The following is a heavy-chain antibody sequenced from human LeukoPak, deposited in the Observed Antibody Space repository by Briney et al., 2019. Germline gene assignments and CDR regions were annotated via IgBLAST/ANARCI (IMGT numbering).Heavy chain of an antibody. CDR3: AREGEYYYDSSGYSY. D-gene: IGHD3-22*01. Sequence: SETLSLTCTVSGGSISSYYWSWIRQPPGKGLEWIGYIYYSGSTNYNPSLKSRVTISVDTSKNQFSLKLSSVTAADTAVYYCAREGEYYYDSSGYSYWGQGTLVTVSS. CDR1: GGSISSYY. CDR2: IYYSGST. V-gene: IGHV4-59*12. J-gene: IGHJ4*02.